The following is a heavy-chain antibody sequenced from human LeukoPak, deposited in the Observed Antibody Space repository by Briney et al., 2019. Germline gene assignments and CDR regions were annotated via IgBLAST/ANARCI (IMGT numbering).Heavy chain of an antibody. CDR3: ARVGVAVAAPRDYYYYYGMDV. CDR1: GGSISSSSYY. D-gene: IGHD6-19*01. Sequence: SETLSLTCTVSGGSISSSSYYWGWIRQPPGKGLEWIGSIYYSGSTYYNPSLKRRVTISVDTSKTQFSLKLSSVTAADTAVYYCARVGVAVAAPRDYYYYYGMDVWGQGTTVTVSS. J-gene: IGHJ6*02. CDR2: IYYSGST. V-gene: IGHV4-39*07.